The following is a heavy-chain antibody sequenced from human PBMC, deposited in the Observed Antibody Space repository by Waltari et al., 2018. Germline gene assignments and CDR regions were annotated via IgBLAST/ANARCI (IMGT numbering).Heavy chain of an antibody. V-gene: IGHV1-18*04. CDR1: GYSFTSVG. J-gene: IGHJ4*02. CDR3: ATDNLNAFHN. CDR2: ASPLNGKT. D-gene: IGHD1-20*01. Sequence: QVQLLQSGAEVKEPGASVKVSCRASGYSFTSVGVSWVRLAPGQGLEWVGWASPLNGKTNYAQNVQDRVTMTTDTSTSTAYMELRSLRFDDTAVYFCATDNLNAFHNWGQGTLVTVSS.